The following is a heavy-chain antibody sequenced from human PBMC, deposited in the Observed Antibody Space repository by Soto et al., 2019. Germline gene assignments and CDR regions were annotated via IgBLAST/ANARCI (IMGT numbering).Heavy chain of an antibody. D-gene: IGHD3-3*01. CDR2: IYYSGST. Sequence: SETLSLTCTVSGGSISSGGYYWSWIRQHPGKGLEWIGYIYYSGSTYYNPSLKSRITKSVDTSKNQFSLKLSSVTAADTAVFYCAREPYPYDFWSGSFDYWGQGTLVTVSS. CDR3: AREPYPYDFWSGSFDY. J-gene: IGHJ4*02. V-gene: IGHV4-31*03. CDR1: GGSISSGGYY.